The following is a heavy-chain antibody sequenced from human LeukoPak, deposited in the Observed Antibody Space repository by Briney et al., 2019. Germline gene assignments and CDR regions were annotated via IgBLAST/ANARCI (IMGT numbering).Heavy chain of an antibody. CDR2: IYHSGST. J-gene: IGHJ5*02. CDR3: ARSEDYASNWYGN. CDR1: GGSMSSSNW. V-gene: IGHV4-4*02. Sequence: PSETLSLTCTVPGGSMSSSNWWSWVRQPPGKGLEWIGEIYHSGSTNYNPSLKSRVTISVDKSRNQFSLNLSSVTAADTAVYYCARSEDYASNWYGNWGQGTLVTVSS. D-gene: IGHD2-2*01.